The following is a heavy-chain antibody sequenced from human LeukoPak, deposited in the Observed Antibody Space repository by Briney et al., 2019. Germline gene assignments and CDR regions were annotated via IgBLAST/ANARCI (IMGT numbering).Heavy chain of an antibody. V-gene: IGHV3-23*01. CDR3: AKVTWSSSGSDY. CDR2: INKSGGGT. CDR1: GFTFSSYD. J-gene: IGHJ4*02. Sequence: GGSLRLSCAASGFTFSSYDMSWVRQAPGKGLEWVSGINKSGGGTYYADSAKGRFTMSRDNSKNTLFLQMNSLRAEDTAVYYCAKVTWSSSGSDYWGQGTLVTVSS. D-gene: IGHD6-19*01.